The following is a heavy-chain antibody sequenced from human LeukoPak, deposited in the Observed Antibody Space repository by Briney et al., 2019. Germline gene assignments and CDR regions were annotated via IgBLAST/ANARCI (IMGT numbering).Heavy chain of an antibody. Sequence: PSGTLSLTCTVSGGSISSSTYYWGWIRQPPGKGLEWIGSIYYSGRTYYNPSLKSRVTISVDTSKNQFSLKLHSVTAADTAVYYCAKETRWLLIDDYFDYWGQGTLVTVSS. CDR1: GGSISSSTYY. CDR2: IYYSGRT. D-gene: IGHD5-24*01. J-gene: IGHJ4*02. V-gene: IGHV4-39*07. CDR3: AKETRWLLIDDYFDY.